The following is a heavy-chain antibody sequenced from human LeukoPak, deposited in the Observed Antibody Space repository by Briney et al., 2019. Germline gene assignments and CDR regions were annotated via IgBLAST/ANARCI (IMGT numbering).Heavy chain of an antibody. V-gene: IGHV1-2*06. Sequence: VASVKVSCKASGYTFTGYYMHWVGRAPGQGLKWMGRINPNSGGTNYAQKFQGRVTMTRDTSISTAYMELSRLRSDDTAVYYCARQGYDLRDYWGQGTLVTVSS. D-gene: IGHD5-12*01. CDR2: INPNSGGT. J-gene: IGHJ4*02. CDR3: ARQGYDLRDY. CDR1: GYTFTGYY.